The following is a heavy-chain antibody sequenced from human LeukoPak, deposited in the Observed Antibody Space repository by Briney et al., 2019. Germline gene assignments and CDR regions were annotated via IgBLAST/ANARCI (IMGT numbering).Heavy chain of an antibody. V-gene: IGHV4-59*01. CDR2: IYYSGST. CDR1: GGSISSYY. CDR3: ARGGWYPESFQH. Sequence: SETLSLTCTVSGGSISSYYWSWIRQPPGKGLEWIGYIYYSGSTKYNPSFKSRVTISVDTSKNQFSLKLSSVTAADTAVYYCARGGWYPESFQHWGQGALVTVSS. J-gene: IGHJ1*01. D-gene: IGHD6-19*01.